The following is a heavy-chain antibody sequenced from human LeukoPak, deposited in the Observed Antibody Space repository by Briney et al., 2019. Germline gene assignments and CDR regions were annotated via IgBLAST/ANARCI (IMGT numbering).Heavy chain of an antibody. D-gene: IGHD6-13*01. J-gene: IGHJ4*02. V-gene: IGHV3-23*01. CDR2: ISGSGGST. Sequence: MSWVRQAPGKGLEWVSAISGSGGSTYYADSVKGRFTISRDNSKNTPYLQMNSLRAEDTAVYYCAKDSIAAAGAFDYWGQGTLVTVSS. CDR3: AKDSIAAAGAFDY.